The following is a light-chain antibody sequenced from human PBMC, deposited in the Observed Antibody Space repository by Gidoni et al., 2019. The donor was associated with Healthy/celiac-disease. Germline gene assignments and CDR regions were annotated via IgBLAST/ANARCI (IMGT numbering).Light chain of an antibody. Sequence: DIQMTQSPSSLSASVGDRVTITCQASQDISNYLNWYQQKPGKAPKLLIYDASNLETGVPSRFSGSGSGTDFTFTISSLQPEDIATYYGQQYDNSFTFGPGTKVNIK. CDR3: QQYDNSFT. V-gene: IGKV1-33*01. CDR2: DAS. J-gene: IGKJ3*01. CDR1: QDISNY.